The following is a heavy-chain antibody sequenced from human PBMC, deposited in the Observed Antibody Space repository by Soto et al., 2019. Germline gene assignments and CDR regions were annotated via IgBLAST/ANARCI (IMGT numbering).Heavy chain of an antibody. CDR2: IWYHGTTK. CDR3: ARGVDRTSHLNWFDP. J-gene: IGHJ5*02. CDR1: GFSLSGYG. D-gene: IGHD5-12*01. Sequence: QVPLVESGGGVVQPGRSLRLSCEVSGFSLSGYGMHWVRQAPGKGLEWVAVIWYHGTTKNYADSVKGRFTISRDISKNTVYLQMDSLKVEDTAVYYCARGVDRTSHLNWFDPWGQGVMVTVSS. V-gene: IGHV3-33*01.